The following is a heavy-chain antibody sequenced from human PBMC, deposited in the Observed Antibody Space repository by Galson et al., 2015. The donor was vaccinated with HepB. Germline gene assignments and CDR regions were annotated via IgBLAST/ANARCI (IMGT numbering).Heavy chain of an antibody. CDR2: ISSSSSTI. Sequence: SLRLSCAASGFTFSSYSMNWVRQAPGKGLEWVSYISSSSSTIYYADSVKGRFTIFRDNAKNSLYLQMNSLRDEDTAVYYCARDERGYCSSTSCYTDYGMDVWGQGTTVTVSS. V-gene: IGHV3-48*02. CDR3: ARDERGYCSSTSCYTDYGMDV. CDR1: GFTFSSYS. D-gene: IGHD2-2*02. J-gene: IGHJ6*02.